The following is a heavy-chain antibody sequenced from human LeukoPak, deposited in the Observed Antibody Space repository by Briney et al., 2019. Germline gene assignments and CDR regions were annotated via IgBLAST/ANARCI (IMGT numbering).Heavy chain of an antibody. Sequence: PSETLSLTCTVSGRSVRSVYWNWIRQSAGKGLEWIGRIYATDLTNYNPSLKSRVTLSVDMSKNELSLTLKSVTAADTAVYYCARGFGSGTSPIDLWGQGALVTVSS. V-gene: IGHV4-4*07. D-gene: IGHD3-10*01. J-gene: IGHJ5*02. CDR1: GRSVRSVY. CDR2: IYATDLT. CDR3: ARGFGSGTSPIDL.